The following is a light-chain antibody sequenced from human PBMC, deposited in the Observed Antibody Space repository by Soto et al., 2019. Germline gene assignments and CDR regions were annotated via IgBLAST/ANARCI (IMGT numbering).Light chain of an antibody. CDR1: QSVSSSY. CDR3: QQYGNSRWT. Sequence: EIVLTQSPDTLSLSPGERATLSCRASQSVSSSYLAWYQQTPGQAPRLLIYGTSNRATGIPDRFSGSGSGTDFTLTIRRLEPEDCAVYYCQQYGNSRWTLGQRTKVDIK. V-gene: IGKV3-20*01. J-gene: IGKJ1*01. CDR2: GTS.